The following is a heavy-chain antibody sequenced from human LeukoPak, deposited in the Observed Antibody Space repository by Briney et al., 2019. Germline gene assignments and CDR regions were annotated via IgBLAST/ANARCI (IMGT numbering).Heavy chain of an antibody. D-gene: IGHD2-2*01. V-gene: IGHV3-30-3*01. CDR3: ARDIVPAAPYFYYDGLDV. CDR2: ISYDGSNK. J-gene: IGHJ6*02. Sequence: GGSLRLSCAASGFTFSSYAMSWVRQAPGKGLEWEALISYDGSNKYYADSVKGRFTISRDNSKNTLYLQMNSLRAEDTAVYYCARDIVPAAPYFYYDGLDVWGQGTTVTVSS. CDR1: GFTFSSYA.